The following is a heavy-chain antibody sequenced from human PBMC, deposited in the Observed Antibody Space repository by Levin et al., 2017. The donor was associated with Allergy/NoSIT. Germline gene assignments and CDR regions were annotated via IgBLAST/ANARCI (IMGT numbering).Heavy chain of an antibody. D-gene: IGHD3-10*01. Sequence: GESLKISCAASGFTFSSYWMSWVRQAPGKGLEWVANIKQDGSEKYYVDSVKGRFTISRDNAKNSLYLQMNSLRAEDTAVYYCARTRKRITMVRGYYYYYMDVWGKGTTVTVSS. CDR1: GFTFSSYW. J-gene: IGHJ6*03. V-gene: IGHV3-7*04. CDR2: IKQDGSEK. CDR3: ARTRKRITMVRGYYYYYMDV.